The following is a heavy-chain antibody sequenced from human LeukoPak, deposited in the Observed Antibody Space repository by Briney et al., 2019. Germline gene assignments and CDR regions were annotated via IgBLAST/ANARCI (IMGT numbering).Heavy chain of an antibody. CDR1: GYTFTGYY. J-gene: IGHJ5*02. D-gene: IGHD2-2*01. V-gene: IGHV1-2*02. CDR3: ARSPPLSEEYQLLWGPGWFDP. CDR2: INPNSGGT. Sequence: ASVKVSCKASGYTFTGYYIHWVRQAPGQGLEWMGWINPNSGGTNYAQKFQGRVTMTRDTSISTAYMELSRLRSDDTAVYYCARSPPLSEEYQLLWGPGWFDPWGQGTLVTVSS.